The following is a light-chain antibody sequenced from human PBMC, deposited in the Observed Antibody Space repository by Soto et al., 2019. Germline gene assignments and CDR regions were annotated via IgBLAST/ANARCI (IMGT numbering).Light chain of an antibody. Sequence: DIQMTQSPSSLSASVGDRVTITCRASQSIDSYLNWYQQKPGKAPKLLIYTSSSLQSGVPSRFSGTGFGTEFTLTISSLQPEDFATYYCQQSFSMLYTFGQGTKLELK. CDR1: QSIDSY. CDR2: TSS. CDR3: QQSFSMLYT. J-gene: IGKJ2*01. V-gene: IGKV1-39*01.